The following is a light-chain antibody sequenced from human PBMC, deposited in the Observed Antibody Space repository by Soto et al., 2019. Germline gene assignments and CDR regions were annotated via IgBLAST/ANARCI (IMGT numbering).Light chain of an antibody. J-gene: IGKJ1*01. V-gene: IGKV1D-16*01. Sequence: DLQMTQSPSSVSASVGDRVTITCRASQDISSWIVWYQQKPEKAPKSLIYAASTLKSGVPSRFSGSGSATDVTLTISRLQPEDFATYYCQHYHAYPWTFGQGTRVEIK. CDR1: QDISSW. CDR3: QHYHAYPWT. CDR2: AAS.